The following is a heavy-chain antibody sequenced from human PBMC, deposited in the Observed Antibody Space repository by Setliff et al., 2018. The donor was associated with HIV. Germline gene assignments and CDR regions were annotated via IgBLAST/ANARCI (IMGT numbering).Heavy chain of an antibody. CDR2: IRYDGSNK. CDR3: AKKTAAYTSGSWLHY. J-gene: IGHJ4*02. V-gene: IGHV3-30*02. CDR1: GFTFSSYG. D-gene: IGHD3-10*01. Sequence: GGSLRLSCAASGFTFSSYGMHWVRQAPGKGLEWAAFIRYDGSNKYYADSVKGRFVISREKSKSTLYLQMNSLRAEDTAVYYCAKKTAAYTSGSWLHYWGQ.